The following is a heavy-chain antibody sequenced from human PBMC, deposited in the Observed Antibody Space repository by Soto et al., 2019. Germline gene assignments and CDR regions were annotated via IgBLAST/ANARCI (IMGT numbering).Heavy chain of an antibody. CDR1: GFTFSSYW. J-gene: IGHJ6*02. D-gene: IGHD3-9*01. CDR2: IKQDGSEK. CDR3: ARDRSDYDILTGYRKAPYYYYGMDV. V-gene: IGHV3-7*05. Sequence: GGSLRLSCAASGFTFSSYWMSWVRQAPGKGLEWVANIKQDGSEKYYVDSVKGRFTISRDNAKNSLYLQMNSLRAEDTAVYYCARDRSDYDILTGYRKAPYYYYGMDVWGQGTTVTVSS.